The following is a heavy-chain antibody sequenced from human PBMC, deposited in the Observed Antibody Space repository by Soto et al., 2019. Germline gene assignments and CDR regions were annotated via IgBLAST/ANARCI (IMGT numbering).Heavy chain of an antibody. CDR1: GFTFSSYG. Sequence: GGSLRLSCAASGFTFSSYGMHWVRQAPGKGLEWVAVISYDGSNKYYADSVKGRFTISRDNSKNTLYLQMNSLRAEDTAVYYYASTSLSAKIIFRDPGWGQGTLVTV. D-gene: IGHD3-10*01. V-gene: IGHV3-30*03. J-gene: IGHJ4*02. CDR2: ISYDGSNK. CDR3: ASTSLSAKIIFRDPG.